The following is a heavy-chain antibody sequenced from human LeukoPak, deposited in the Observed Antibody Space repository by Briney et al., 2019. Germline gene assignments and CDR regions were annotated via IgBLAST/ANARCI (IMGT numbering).Heavy chain of an antibody. Sequence: SETLSLTCTVSGGSISSSSYYWGWIRQPPGKGLEWIGSIYYSGSTYYNPSLKSRVTISVDTSKNQFSLKLSSVTAADTAVYYCARQVHFWTSISPSYYFDYWGQGTLVTVSS. J-gene: IGHJ4*02. CDR3: ARQVHFWTSISPSYYFDY. D-gene: IGHD3-3*02. CDR1: GGSISSSSYY. CDR2: IYYSGST. V-gene: IGHV4-39*01.